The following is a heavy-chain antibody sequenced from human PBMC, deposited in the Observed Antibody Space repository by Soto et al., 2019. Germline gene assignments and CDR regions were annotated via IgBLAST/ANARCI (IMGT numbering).Heavy chain of an antibody. Sequence: ASVKVSCKASGYNFTSYGISWVRQASGQGLEWMGWISAHNGNTNYAQKLQGRVTMTTDTSRSTAYMELRSLRSDDTAVYYCARDVVVVPAALGDSCGWTNHYYYHYCMDVWGPGTTVTVSS. CDR1: GYNFTSYG. D-gene: IGHD2-2*01. CDR3: ARDVVVVPAALGDSCGWTNHYYYHYCMDV. J-gene: IGHJ6*02. CDR2: ISAHNGNT. V-gene: IGHV1-18*01.